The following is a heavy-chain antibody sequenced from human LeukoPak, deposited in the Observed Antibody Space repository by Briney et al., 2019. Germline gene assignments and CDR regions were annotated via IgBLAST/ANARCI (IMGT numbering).Heavy chain of an antibody. CDR3: ARFGYCSSTSCQAPNFDY. CDR1: GGSISSGGYY. V-gene: IGHV4-30-2*01. CDR2: IYHSGST. Sequence: PSETLSLTCTVSGGSISSGGYYWSWIRQPPGKGLEWIGYIYHSGSTYYNPSLKSRVTISVDTSKNQFSLKLSSVTAADTAVYYCARFGYCSSTSCQAPNFDYWGQGTLVTVSS. J-gene: IGHJ4*02. D-gene: IGHD2-2*01.